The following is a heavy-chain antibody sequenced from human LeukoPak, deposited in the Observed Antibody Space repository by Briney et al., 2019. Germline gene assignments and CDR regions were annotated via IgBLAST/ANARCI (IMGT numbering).Heavy chain of an antibody. J-gene: IGHJ4*02. V-gene: IGHV1-8*01. CDR1: GYTFTNYE. CDR2: MNPNSGNT. Sequence: ASVKVSCKASGYTFTNYEINWVRQATGQGLEWMGWMNPNSGNTDYAQKFQGRVTMTRNTSISTAYMELSSLRSEDTAVYYCARGPPAGFWSGYSNYWGQGTLVTVSP. CDR3: ARGPPAGFWSGYSNY. D-gene: IGHD3-3*01.